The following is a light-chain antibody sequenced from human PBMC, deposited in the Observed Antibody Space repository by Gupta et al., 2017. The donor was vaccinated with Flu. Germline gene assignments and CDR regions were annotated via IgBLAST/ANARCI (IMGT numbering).Light chain of an antibody. J-gene: IGKJ4*02. CDR1: QSVSSN. CDR2: GAS. CDR3: HQYNNGPTRT. V-gene: IGKV3-15*01. Sequence: EIVMTQSPGHLSVSPGERASLSCRASQSVSSNLAWYQQKPGQAPRLLIDGASTRAAGIPARLRGSGSGTEFTLTISSLQSEDFAFYYWHQYNNGPTRTFGGGTKVEIK.